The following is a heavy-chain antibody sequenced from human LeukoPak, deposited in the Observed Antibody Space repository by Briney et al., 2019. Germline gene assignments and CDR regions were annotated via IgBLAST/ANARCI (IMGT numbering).Heavy chain of an antibody. CDR2: INAGNGNT. V-gene: IGHV1-3*01. CDR3: ARDEVAGYWYFDP. Sequence: ASVKVSCKASGYTFTSYAMHWVRQAPGQRLEWMGWINAGNGNTKYSQRFQGRVTITRDTSASTAYMELRSLRSDDTAVYYCARDEVAGYWYFDPGGRGTLVTVSS. D-gene: IGHD6-19*01. J-gene: IGHJ2*01. CDR1: GYTFTSYA.